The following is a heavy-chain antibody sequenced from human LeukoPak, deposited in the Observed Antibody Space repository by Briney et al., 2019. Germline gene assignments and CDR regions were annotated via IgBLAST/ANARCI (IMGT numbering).Heavy chain of an antibody. CDR1: GGTFSSYA. CDR2: IIPIFGTA. D-gene: IGHD6-19*01. V-gene: IGHV1-69*13. J-gene: IGHJ3*02. Sequence: ASVKVSCKASGGTFSSYAISWVRQAPGQGLEWMGGIIPIFGTANYAQKFQGRVTITADESTSTAYMELSSLRSEDTAVYYCARELGWDDAFDIWGQGTMVTVSS. CDR3: ARELGWDDAFDI.